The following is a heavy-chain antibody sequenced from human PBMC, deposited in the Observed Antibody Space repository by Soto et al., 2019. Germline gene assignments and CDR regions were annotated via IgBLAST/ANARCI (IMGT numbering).Heavy chain of an antibody. CDR3: ARDRMTTVTISNDFHI. J-gene: IGHJ3*02. Sequence: QVQLVQSGAEVKKPGASVKVSCKASGYTFTSYYMHWVRQAPGQGLEWMGIINPSGGSTSNAQKFQGRVTMTRDTSTSTVYMELSSLRSEDTAVYYCARDRMTTVTISNDFHIWGQGTMVTVSS. CDR2: INPSGGST. D-gene: IGHD4-17*01. CDR1: GYTFTSYY. V-gene: IGHV1-46*01.